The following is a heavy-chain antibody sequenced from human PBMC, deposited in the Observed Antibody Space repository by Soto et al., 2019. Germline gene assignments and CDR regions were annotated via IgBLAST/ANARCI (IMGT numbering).Heavy chain of an antibody. CDR1: GGSISRHY. D-gene: IGHD3-16*01. V-gene: IGHV4-59*11. Sequence: PSETLSLTCTVSGGSISRHYWSWIRQPPGKGLEWIGHIYFTGSTTYSPSLTGRVTISVDTSRNQFSLKLSSVTAADTAVYYCARVGMWGSYSPHYGMDVWGQGTTVTVSS. CDR3: ARVGMWGSYSPHYGMDV. J-gene: IGHJ6*02. CDR2: IYFTGST.